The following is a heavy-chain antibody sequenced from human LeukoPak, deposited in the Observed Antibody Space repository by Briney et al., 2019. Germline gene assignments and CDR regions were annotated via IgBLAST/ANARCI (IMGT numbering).Heavy chain of an antibody. V-gene: IGHV4-59*01. CDR2: IYYSGDT. D-gene: IGHD4/OR15-4a*01. CDR3: VRGPYGASISNWFDP. J-gene: IGHJ5*02. CDR1: GDSITGYS. Sequence: SETLSLTCSVSGDSITGYSWSWIRQTPGKGLEWIGYIYYSGDTHYNPSLNSRLSMSVDTPNKQFSLDLRSVTAADTAVYYCVRGPYGASISNWFDPWGQGLLVTVSS.